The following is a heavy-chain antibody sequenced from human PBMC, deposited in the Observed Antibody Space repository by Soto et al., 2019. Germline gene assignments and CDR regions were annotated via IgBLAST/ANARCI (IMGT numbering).Heavy chain of an antibody. D-gene: IGHD6-13*01. Sequence: SETLSLTCTVSGGSISSNYWTWIRQPPGKGLEWIGYVYSSGSTNYNPSLKSRVTISEDTSKSQFSLKVNSMTAADTAVYYCARYRRGAVAGYTLDNWGQGILVTVSS. CDR2: VYSSGST. CDR1: GGSISSNY. V-gene: IGHV4-59*01. J-gene: IGHJ4*02. CDR3: ARYRRGAVAGYTLDN.